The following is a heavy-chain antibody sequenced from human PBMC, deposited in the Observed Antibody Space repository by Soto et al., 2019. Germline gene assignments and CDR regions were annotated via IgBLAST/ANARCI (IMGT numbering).Heavy chain of an antibody. CDR3: ARHRTAMEGYYYSGMDV. CDR1: GGSISSYC. Sequence: SETLSLTCTVSGGSISSYCWSWLRQPPGKGLEWIGYIYYSGSTNYNPSLKSRVTISVDTSKNQFSLKLSSVTAADTAVYYCARHRTAMEGYYYSGMDVWGQGTTVTVS. CDR2: IYYSGST. V-gene: IGHV4-59*01. D-gene: IGHD5-18*01. J-gene: IGHJ6*02.